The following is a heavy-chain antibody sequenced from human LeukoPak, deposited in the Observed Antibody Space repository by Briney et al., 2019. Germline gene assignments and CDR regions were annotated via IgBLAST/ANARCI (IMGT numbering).Heavy chain of an antibody. CDR2: IYTSGSN. CDR1: GGSISSGSNY. J-gene: IGHJ4*02. V-gene: IGHV4-61*02. D-gene: IGHD5-12*01. CDR3: ARGGLEWLRWVDY. Sequence: SETLSLTCTVSGGSISSGSNYWNWIRQPAGKGLEWIMRIYTSGSNNYNPPLKSRVNISVSTSKKQFSLKLSSVTAADTAVYYWARGGLEWLRWVDYWGQGTLVSVSS.